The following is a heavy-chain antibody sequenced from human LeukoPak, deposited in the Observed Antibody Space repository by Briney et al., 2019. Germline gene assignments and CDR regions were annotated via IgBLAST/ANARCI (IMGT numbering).Heavy chain of an antibody. J-gene: IGHJ3*02. V-gene: IGHV4-59*08. CDR1: GGSISGYY. Sequence: PSETLSLTCSVSGGSISGYYWSWLRQPPGNGLEWIGYISNSGNTDYNPSLKSRVTISVDTSKNQFSLKLSSVTAADTALYYCARRGSYDEFAFDIWGQGTMVTVSS. CDR3: ARRGSYDEFAFDI. CDR2: ISNSGNT. D-gene: IGHD1-1*01.